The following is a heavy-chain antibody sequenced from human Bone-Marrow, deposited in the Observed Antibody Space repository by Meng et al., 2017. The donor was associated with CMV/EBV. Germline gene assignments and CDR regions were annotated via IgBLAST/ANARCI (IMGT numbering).Heavy chain of an antibody. Sequence: SGYTFTGYYRHWVRQAPGQGLGWMGWINPNSGGTNYAQKFQGRVTMTRDTSISTAYMELSRLRSDDTAVYYCARMLLPAARNWYFDLWGRGTLVTVSS. J-gene: IGHJ2*01. D-gene: IGHD2-2*01. CDR1: GYTFTGYY. CDR3: ARMLLPAARNWYFDL. CDR2: INPNSGGT. V-gene: IGHV1-2*02.